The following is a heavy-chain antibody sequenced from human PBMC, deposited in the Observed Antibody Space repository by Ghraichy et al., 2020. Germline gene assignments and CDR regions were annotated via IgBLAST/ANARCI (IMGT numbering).Heavy chain of an antibody. D-gene: IGHD6-13*01. Sequence: LSLTCAASGFTFSSYAMSWVRQAPGKGLEWVSAISGSGGSTYYADSVKGRFTISRDNSKNTLYLQMNSLRAEDTAVYYCAKEVGRYSRSESWGQGTLVTVS. J-gene: IGHJ5*02. V-gene: IGHV3-23*01. CDR1: GFTFSSYA. CDR2: ISGSGGST. CDR3: AKEVGRYSRSES.